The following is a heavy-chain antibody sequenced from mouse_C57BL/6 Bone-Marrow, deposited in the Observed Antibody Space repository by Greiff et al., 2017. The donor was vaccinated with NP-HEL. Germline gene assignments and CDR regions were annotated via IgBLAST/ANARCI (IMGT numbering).Heavy chain of an antibody. D-gene: IGHD2-4*01. Sequence: VQLQQPGAELVMPGASVKLSCKASGYTFTSYWMHWVKQRPGQGLEWIGELDPSDSYTNYNQKFKGKSTLTVDKSSSTAYMQLSSLTSEDSAVYYCAIDGGLRRVFAYWGQGTLVTVSA. CDR3: AIDGGLRRVFAY. CDR2: LDPSDSYT. CDR1: GYTFTSYW. V-gene: IGHV1-69*01. J-gene: IGHJ3*01.